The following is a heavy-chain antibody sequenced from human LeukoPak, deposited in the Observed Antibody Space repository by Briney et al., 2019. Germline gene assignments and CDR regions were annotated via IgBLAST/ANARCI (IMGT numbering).Heavy chain of an antibody. CDR2: ISGSGGST. CDR3: AKPPFYYYDSSGYYYDY. J-gene: IGHJ4*02. V-gene: IGHV3-23*01. CDR1: GFTFSSYA. Sequence: PGGSLRLSCAASGFTFSSYAMSWVRQAPGKGLEWVSAISGSGGSTYYADSVKGRFTISRDNSKNTQYLQMNSLRAEDTAVYYCAKPPFYYYDSSGYYYDYWGQGTLVTVSS. D-gene: IGHD3-22*01.